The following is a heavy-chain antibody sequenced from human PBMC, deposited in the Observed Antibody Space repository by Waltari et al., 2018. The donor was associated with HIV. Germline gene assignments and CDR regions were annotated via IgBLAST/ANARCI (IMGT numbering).Heavy chain of an antibody. CDR1: GYIFTNFG. J-gene: IGHJ5*02. CDR2: VSTPNENK. V-gene: IGHV1-18*01. D-gene: IGHD3-22*01. Sequence: VQLLQSGAEVKEPGASVRVSCKASGYIFTNFGISWVRQAPGQGLEWMGWVSTPNENKKYAPKLKGKVTMTADTSTNPAYMELRSLISDDSAMYYCAKSTYYYDNTDRWFDPWGQGTLVTVSS. CDR3: AKSTYYYDNTDRWFDP.